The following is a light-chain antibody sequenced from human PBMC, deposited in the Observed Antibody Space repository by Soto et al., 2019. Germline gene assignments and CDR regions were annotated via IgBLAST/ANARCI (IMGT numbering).Light chain of an antibody. V-gene: IGKV1-5*03. Sequence: DIQMTRALSIRSASVEDRVTITWRASQSISSWLAWYQHKTGKAPNLLIYKASHLENGVPSRFSGSGSGTEFHLPIRSLQPGDFATYYCQHYNTYPWTFGQGPKWIS. CDR2: KAS. CDR3: QHYNTYPWT. J-gene: IGKJ1*01. CDR1: QSISSW.